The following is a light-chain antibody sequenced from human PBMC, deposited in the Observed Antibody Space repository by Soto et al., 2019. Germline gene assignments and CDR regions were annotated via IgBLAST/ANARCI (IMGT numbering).Light chain of an antibody. Sequence: EIVLTQSPGTLSLSPGERAALSCRASQSLSTNSLAWYQQKPGHGPRLLIYGASRRATGIPDRFSASESGTDFTHTISSLEPEDFAVYFCQQYDSTPWTFGQGTRVESK. CDR3: QQYDSTPWT. J-gene: IGKJ1*01. CDR2: GAS. CDR1: QSLSTNS. V-gene: IGKV3-20*01.